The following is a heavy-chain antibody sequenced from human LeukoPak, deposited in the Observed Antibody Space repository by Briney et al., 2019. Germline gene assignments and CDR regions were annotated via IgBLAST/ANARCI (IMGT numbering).Heavy chain of an antibody. CDR1: GYTFTSYY. V-gene: IGHV1-46*03. D-gene: IGHD3-10*01. CDR2: INPSGGRP. Sequence: GASVNVSCKASGYTFTSYYMHCGRQAPGQGPEVMLIINPSGGRPSYAQKFQGRVTMARDTSTSTVYMELSSLRSEDTAVYYCARASGSGRNWFDPWGQGTLVTVSS. CDR3: ARASGSGRNWFDP. J-gene: IGHJ5*02.